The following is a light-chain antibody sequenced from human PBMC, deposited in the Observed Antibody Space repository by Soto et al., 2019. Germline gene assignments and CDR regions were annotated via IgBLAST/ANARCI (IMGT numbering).Light chain of an antibody. J-gene: IGLJ3*02. CDR2: DVS. CDR3: CSYADTSTFWVV. V-gene: IGLV2-14*03. Sequence: QSVLTQPASVSGSPGQSITISCTGTSSDIGDSNYVSWYQQHPGKAPKLVIYDVSNRPSGVSNRFSGSKSGNAASLTISGLQTEDEADYYCCSYADTSTFWVVFGGGAKVTVL. CDR1: SSDIGDSNY.